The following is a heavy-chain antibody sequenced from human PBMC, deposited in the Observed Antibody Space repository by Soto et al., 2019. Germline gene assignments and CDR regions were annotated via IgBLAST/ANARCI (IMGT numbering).Heavy chain of an antibody. J-gene: IGHJ3*02. CDR1: GFTFSTYY. Sequence: HPGGSLRLSCAASGFTFSTYYMNWVRQAPGKGLEWVAAINPDGSEQYYLDSVKGRFTISRDNAMNSLYLQMNSLKTEDTAVYYCTTVKIVVVPAATPQMISVAFDIWGQGTMVTVSS. D-gene: IGHD2-2*01. CDR3: TTVKIVVVPAATPQMISVAFDI. CDR2: INPDGSEQ. V-gene: IGHV3-7*03.